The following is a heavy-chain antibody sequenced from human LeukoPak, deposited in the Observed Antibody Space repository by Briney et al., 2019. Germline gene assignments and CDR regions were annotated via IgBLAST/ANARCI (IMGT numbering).Heavy chain of an antibody. V-gene: IGHV4-59*01. J-gene: IGHJ3*02. CDR2: IYYSGST. D-gene: IGHD1-26*01. Sequence: SETLSLTCTVSGGSISSYYWSWIRQPPGKGLEWIGYIYYSGSTNYNPSLKSRVTISVDTSKNQFSLKLSSVTAADTAVYYCARKYSGRRDAFDIWGQGTMVTVSS. CDR3: ARKYSGRRDAFDI. CDR1: GGSISSYY.